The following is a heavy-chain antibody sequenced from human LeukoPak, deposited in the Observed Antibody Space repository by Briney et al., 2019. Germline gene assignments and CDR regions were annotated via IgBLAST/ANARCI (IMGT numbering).Heavy chain of an antibody. CDR2: IYHSGST. J-gene: IGHJ6*03. V-gene: IGHV4-4*01. CDR1: GGSISSSNW. CDR3: ARAFFPGYYSYMAV. Sequence: PSETLSLTCAVSGGSISSSNWWSWVRQPPGKGLEWIGEIYHSGSTNYNPSLKSRVTISVDTSNNQFFLKLRSVTAAETAGYCCARAFFPGYYSYMAVWGKGNTVTVSS. D-gene: IGHD3-3*02.